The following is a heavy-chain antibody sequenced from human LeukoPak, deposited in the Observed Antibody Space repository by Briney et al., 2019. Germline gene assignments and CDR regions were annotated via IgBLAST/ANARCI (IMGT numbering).Heavy chain of an antibody. Sequence: SETLSLTCTVSGGSISSSDYYWGWIRQPPGERLEWIGTIYYNGNTYYNPSLQSRVIISVVTSKNQFSLKLTSVTAPDTAVYYCARTVGTHRFDYWGQGILVTVSS. D-gene: IGHD4-23*01. CDR3: ARTVGTHRFDY. CDR1: GGSISSSDYY. CDR2: IYYNGNT. J-gene: IGHJ4*02. V-gene: IGHV4-39*01.